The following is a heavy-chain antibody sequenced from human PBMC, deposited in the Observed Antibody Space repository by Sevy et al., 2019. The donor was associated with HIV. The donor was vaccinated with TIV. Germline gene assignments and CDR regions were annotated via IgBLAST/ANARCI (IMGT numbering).Heavy chain of an antibody. J-gene: IGHJ4*02. Sequence: GGSLRPSCEASGFTFSNHGMHWVRQAPGKGLEWVAVIWYYGTEKYYADSLKGRFTISRDYSKNSLYLQMNSLRAEDTVFYYCAGGYYGGVGHHFDYWGQGTLVTVSS. D-gene: IGHD3-10*01. CDR3: AGGYYGGVGHHFDY. CDR1: GFTFSNHG. CDR2: IWYYGTEK. V-gene: IGHV3-33*01.